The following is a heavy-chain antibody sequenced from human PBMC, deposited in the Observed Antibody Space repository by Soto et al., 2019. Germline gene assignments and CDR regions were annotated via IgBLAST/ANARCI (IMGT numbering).Heavy chain of an antibody. Sequence: QVQLVQSGAEVKKPGSSVKVSCKASGGTFSSYTISWVRQAPGQGLEWMGRIIPILGIANYAQKFQGRVTTTADKSTSTAYMELSSLRSEDTAVYYCARDRGGYGDYGDYWGQGTLVTVSS. CDR1: GGTFSSYT. CDR3: ARDRGGYGDYGDY. D-gene: IGHD4-17*01. V-gene: IGHV1-69*08. CDR2: IIPILGIA. J-gene: IGHJ4*02.